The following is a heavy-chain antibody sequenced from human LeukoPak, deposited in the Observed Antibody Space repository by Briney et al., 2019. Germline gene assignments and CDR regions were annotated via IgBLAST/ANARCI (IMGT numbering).Heavy chain of an antibody. V-gene: IGHV3-53*01. Sequence: GGSLRLSCAASGFIVSNTYMTWVRQAPGKGLEWVSVIHNDGSTYYTASVKGRFTVSRDNSKNMVFLRMNSLRVEDTAVYFCASLARDYWGQGTLVSVSS. CDR3: ASLARDY. D-gene: IGHD3-3*02. CDR1: GFIVSNTY. J-gene: IGHJ4*02. CDR2: IHNDGST.